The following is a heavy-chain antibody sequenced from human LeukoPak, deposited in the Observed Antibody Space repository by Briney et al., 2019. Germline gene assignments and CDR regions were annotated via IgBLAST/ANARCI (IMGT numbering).Heavy chain of an antibody. CDR2: IYTGGRT. Sequence: PSETLSLTCTVSGGSISSGSYYWRWIRQPAGEGLEWIGRIYTGGRTNYNPSLKSRVTISVDTSKNQFSLKLSSVTAADTAVYYCGRDGCSGGTCSPYHWGQGTLVTVSS. V-gene: IGHV4-61*02. CDR1: GGSISSGSYY. D-gene: IGHD2-15*01. J-gene: IGHJ5*02. CDR3: GRDGCSGGTCSPYH.